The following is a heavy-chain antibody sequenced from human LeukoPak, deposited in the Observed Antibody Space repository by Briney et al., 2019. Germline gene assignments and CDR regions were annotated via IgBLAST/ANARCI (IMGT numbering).Heavy chain of an antibody. D-gene: IGHD3-10*01. CDR2: MSADSATT. CDR3: ARKSASGNYPLDY. J-gene: IGHJ4*02. Sequence: GGSLRLSCAASGFNFGSYSMTWVRQAPGRGLEWVSVMSADSATTFYADSVKGRFTISRDNAKNTVFLQMSSLRAEDTALYYCARKSASGNYPLDYWGQGTLVTVSS. CDR1: GFNFGSYS. V-gene: IGHV3-23*01.